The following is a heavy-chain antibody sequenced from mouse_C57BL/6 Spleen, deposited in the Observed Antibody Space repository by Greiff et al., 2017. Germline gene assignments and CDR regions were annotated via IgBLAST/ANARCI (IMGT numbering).Heavy chain of an antibody. D-gene: IGHD1-1*01. CDR2: INPNYGTT. J-gene: IGHJ2*01. CDR1: GYSFTDYN. Sequence: VQLQQSGPELVKPGASVKISCKASGYSFTDYNMNWVKQSNGTSLEWIGVINPNYGTTSYNQKFKGKATLTVDQSSSTAYMQLNSLTSEDSAVYYCAYGSSYGLWYFDYWGQGTTLTVSS. CDR3: AYGSSYGLWYFDY. V-gene: IGHV1-39*01.